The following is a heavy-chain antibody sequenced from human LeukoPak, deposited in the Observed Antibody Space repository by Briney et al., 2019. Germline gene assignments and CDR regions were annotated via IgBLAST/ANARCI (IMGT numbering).Heavy chain of an antibody. D-gene: IGHD1-26*01. CDR3: AKASSGSYGQAVYYFDY. V-gene: IGHV3-23*01. Sequence: GGSLRLSCAASGFTFGSYAMSWVRQAPGKGLEWVSAISGSGGSTYYADSVKGRFTISRDNSKNTLYLQMNSLRAEDTAVYYCAKASSGSYGQAVYYFDYWGQGTLVTVSS. J-gene: IGHJ4*02. CDR2: ISGSGGST. CDR1: GFTFGSYA.